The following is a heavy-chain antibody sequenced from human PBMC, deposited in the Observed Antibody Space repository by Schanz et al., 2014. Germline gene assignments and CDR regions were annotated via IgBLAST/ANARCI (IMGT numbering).Heavy chain of an antibody. CDR3: ASDFWSGYSHYYYGLDV. Sequence: QVQLVQSGSEVKKPGASVKVSCKASGYTFPSYGISWVRQAPGQGLEWMGWINPDSGGTNYAQKFQGRVTMTRDMSINTAYMELSRLRSDDSAVYYCASDFWSGYSHYYYGLDVGGQGTTVTVSS. CDR1: GYTFPSYG. D-gene: IGHD3-3*01. CDR2: INPDSGGT. J-gene: IGHJ6*02. V-gene: IGHV1-2*02.